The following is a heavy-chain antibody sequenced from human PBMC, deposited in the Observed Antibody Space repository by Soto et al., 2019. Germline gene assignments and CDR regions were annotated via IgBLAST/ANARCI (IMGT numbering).Heavy chain of an antibody. J-gene: IGHJ3*01. V-gene: IGHV5-51*01. CDR3: ARRPRYCTGASCYFDAFDV. CDR2: IYPGDSNI. CDR1: GYTFTSYW. Sequence: GASLKISCKGSGYTFTSYWIGWVRQMPGKGLEWMGIIYPGDSNIKYSPSFQGQVTISADKSISTAYLHWSSLRASDTAMYYCARRPRYCTGASCYFDAFDVWGQGTMVTVSS. D-gene: IGHD2-15*01.